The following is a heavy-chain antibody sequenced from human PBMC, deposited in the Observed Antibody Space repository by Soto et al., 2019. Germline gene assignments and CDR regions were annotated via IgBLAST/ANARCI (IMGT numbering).Heavy chain of an antibody. J-gene: IGHJ4*02. CDR2: INAGNGNT. CDR3: ARPPAAGVIYHYFDY. V-gene: IGHV1-3*01. Sequence: QVQLVQSGAEVKKPGASVKVSCKASGYTFTSYAMNWVRQAPGQRLEWMGWINAGNGNTKDSQKFQGRVTITRDTSASTAYMELSSLRSEDTAVYSCARPPAAGVIYHYFDYWGQGTLVTVSS. D-gene: IGHD6-13*01. CDR1: GYTFTSYA.